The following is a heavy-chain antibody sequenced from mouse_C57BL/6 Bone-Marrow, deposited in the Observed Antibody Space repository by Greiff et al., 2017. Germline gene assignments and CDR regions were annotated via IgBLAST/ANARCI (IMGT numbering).Heavy chain of an antibody. D-gene: IGHD2-1*01. CDR3: ARDWALWYLFAY. Sequence: QVQLKQPGTELVKPGASVKLSCKASGYTFTSYWMHWVKQRPGQGLEWIGNINPSNGGTNYNEKFKSKATLTVDKSSSTAYMQLSSLTSEDYAVYYCARDWALWYLFAYWGQGTLVTVSA. CDR1: GYTFTSYW. CDR2: INPSNGGT. V-gene: IGHV1-53*01. J-gene: IGHJ3*01.